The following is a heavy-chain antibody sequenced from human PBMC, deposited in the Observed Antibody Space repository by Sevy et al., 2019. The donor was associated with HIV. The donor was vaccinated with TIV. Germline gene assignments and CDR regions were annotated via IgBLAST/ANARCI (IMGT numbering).Heavy chain of an antibody. Sequence: ASVKVSCKASGGTFSSYAVSWVRQAPGQGLEWMGGIIPIFDIVNSAQKFQGRVTITADESASTAYMELSSLRSEDTALYYAVRVDSASFRNSYYHMDVWGKGTTVTVSS. J-gene: IGHJ6*03. CDR1: GGTFSSYA. CDR2: IIPIFDIV. CDR3: VRVDSASFRNSYYHMDV. V-gene: IGHV1-69*13. D-gene: IGHD6-6*01.